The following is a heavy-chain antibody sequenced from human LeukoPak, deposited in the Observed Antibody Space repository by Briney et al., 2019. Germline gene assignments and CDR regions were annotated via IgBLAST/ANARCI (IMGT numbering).Heavy chain of an antibody. Sequence: GGSLRLSCAASGFTFSSYEMNWVRQAPGKGLEWVSYISSSGSTIYYADSVEGRFTISRDNAKNSLYLQMNSLRAEDTAVYYCARGGYSMITFGGVIGVFDYWGQGTLVTVSS. CDR3: ARGGYSMITFGGVIGVFDY. CDR1: GFTFSSYE. J-gene: IGHJ4*02. D-gene: IGHD3-16*02. CDR2: ISSSGSTI. V-gene: IGHV3-48*03.